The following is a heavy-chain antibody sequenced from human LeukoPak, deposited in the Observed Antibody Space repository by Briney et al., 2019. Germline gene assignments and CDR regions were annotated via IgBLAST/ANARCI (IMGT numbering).Heavy chain of an antibody. CDR3: ARDNLVTYCSGGSCYYYGMDV. CDR1: GYTFTSYG. V-gene: IGHV1-18*01. CDR2: ISAYNGNT. Sequence: ASVKVSCKASGYTFTSYGISWVRQAPGQGLEWMGWISAYNGNTNYAQKLQGRVTMTTDTSTSTAYMELRSLRSDDTAVYYCARDNLVTYCSGGSCYYYGMDVWGQGTTVTVSS. J-gene: IGHJ6*02. D-gene: IGHD2-15*01.